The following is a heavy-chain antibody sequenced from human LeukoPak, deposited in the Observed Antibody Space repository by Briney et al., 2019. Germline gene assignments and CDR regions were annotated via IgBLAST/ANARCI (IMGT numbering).Heavy chain of an antibody. CDR3: AREGYGPDYYMDV. J-gene: IGHJ6*03. CDR1: GFTFSSYW. CDR2: MNDDGSST. V-gene: IGHV3-74*01. D-gene: IGHD5-18*01. Sequence: GGSLRLSCAASGFTFSSYWMHWVRQAPGKGLVWVSRMNDDGSSTGYADSLKGRFTISRDNAKNTLYLHMSNLKAEDTAVYYCAREGYGPDYYMDVWGKGTTVTISS.